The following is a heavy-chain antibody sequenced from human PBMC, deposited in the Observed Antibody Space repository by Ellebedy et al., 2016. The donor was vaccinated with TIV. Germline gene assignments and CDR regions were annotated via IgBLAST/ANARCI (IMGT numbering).Heavy chain of an antibody. J-gene: IGHJ4*02. V-gene: IGHV1-46*01. CDR3: ARGRN. CDR1: GYTFTNYL. Sequence: ASVKVSCKASGYTFTNYLMHWVRQAPGQGLEWMGIINPNDGSTTYTQKFQGRITMTRDTSASTVYMELSSLRSEDTAVYYCARGRNWGQGTLVTVSS. CDR2: INPNDGST.